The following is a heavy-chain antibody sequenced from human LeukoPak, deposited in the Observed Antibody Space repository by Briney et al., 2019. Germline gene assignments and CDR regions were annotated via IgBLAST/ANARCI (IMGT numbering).Heavy chain of an antibody. CDR3: ARERGSQDAEYFHL. Sequence: SATLSLTCTVSGGSISSSYWTWIRQPPGKGLEWIGNIFYSGTTNYNPSLKSRVTISVDTSKNQLTLYLSSVTAADTAVYYCARERGSQDAEYFHLWGQGTLVAVSS. D-gene: IGHD3-10*01. CDR2: IFYSGTT. CDR1: GGSISSSY. J-gene: IGHJ1*01. V-gene: IGHV4-59*01.